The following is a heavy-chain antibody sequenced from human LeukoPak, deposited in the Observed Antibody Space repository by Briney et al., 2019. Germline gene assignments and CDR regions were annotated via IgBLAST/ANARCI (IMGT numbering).Heavy chain of an antibody. J-gene: IGHJ4*02. Sequence: SETLSLTCAVYGGSFSGYYWSWIRQPPGKGLEWIGEINHSGSTNYNPSLKSRVTISVDTSKNQFSLKLSSVTAADTAVYSCARMSSGWFSFDYWGQGTLVTVSS. CDR2: INHSGST. D-gene: IGHD6-19*01. CDR3: ARMSSGWFSFDY. CDR1: GGSFSGYY. V-gene: IGHV4-34*01.